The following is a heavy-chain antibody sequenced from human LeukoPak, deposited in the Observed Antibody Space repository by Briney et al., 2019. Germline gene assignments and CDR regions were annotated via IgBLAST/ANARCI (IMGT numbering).Heavy chain of an antibody. Sequence: NPNSGGTNYAQKFQGRVTMTRDTSISTAYMELSTLRSDDTAVYHCARVGYYDSSGYYDYWGQGTLVTVSS. J-gene: IGHJ4*02. CDR2: NPNSGGT. D-gene: IGHD3-22*01. CDR3: ARVGYYDSSGYYDY. V-gene: IGHV1-2*02.